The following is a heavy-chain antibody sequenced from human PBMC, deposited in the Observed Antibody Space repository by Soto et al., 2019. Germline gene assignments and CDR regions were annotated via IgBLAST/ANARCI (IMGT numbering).Heavy chain of an antibody. J-gene: IGHJ6*02. D-gene: IGHD5-18*01. Sequence: PSETLSLTCTVSGGSIRSSSYYWGWIRQPPGKGLEWIGSIYYSGSTYYNPSLKSRVTISVDTSKNQFCLKLSSVTAADTAVYYCARPYVEYSYGYHYYYGMDVWGQGTTVTVSS. CDR3: ARPYVEYSYGYHYYYGMDV. V-gene: IGHV4-39*01. CDR1: GGSIRSSSYY. CDR2: IYYSGST.